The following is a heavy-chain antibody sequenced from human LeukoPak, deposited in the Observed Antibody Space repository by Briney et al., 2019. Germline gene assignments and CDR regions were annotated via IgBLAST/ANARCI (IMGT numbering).Heavy chain of an antibody. Sequence: GGSLRLSCAASGFTFSGYPIHWVRQAPGKGLEWVAVISYDGSNKYYADSVKGRFTISRDNSKNTLYLQMNYLRAEDTAVYYCAKDPTSVGGRHDWLLDSWGQGTLVTVSS. CDR2: ISYDGSNK. CDR1: GFTFSGYP. J-gene: IGHJ5*02. CDR3: AKDPTSVGGRHDWLLDS. D-gene: IGHD3-9*01. V-gene: IGHV3-30-3*02.